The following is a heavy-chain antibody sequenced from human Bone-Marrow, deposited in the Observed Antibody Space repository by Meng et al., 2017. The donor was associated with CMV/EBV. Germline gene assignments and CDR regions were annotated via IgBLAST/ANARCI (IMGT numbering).Heavy chain of an antibody. V-gene: IGHV1-3*01. J-gene: IGHJ4*02. CDR1: VFPFPRYP. D-gene: IGHD2/OR15-2a*01. CDR2: INAGNGNT. CDR3: ARDLTSDY. Sequence: VQVSRQAFVFPFPRYPMHWVRPAPGPRLEWMGWINAGNGNTKYSQKFQGRVTLTRDTSAGTAYMELSSLRSEDTAVYYCARDLTSDYWGQGTLVTVSS.